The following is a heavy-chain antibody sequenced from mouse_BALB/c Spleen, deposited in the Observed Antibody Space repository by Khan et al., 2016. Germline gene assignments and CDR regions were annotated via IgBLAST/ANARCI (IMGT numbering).Heavy chain of an antibody. CDR1: GFSLTNSG. V-gene: IGHV2-9*02. CDR3: ARDDQDFDAWFAS. CDR2: IWAGGST. J-gene: IGHJ3*01. Sequence: VQLQESGPGLVAPSQSLSITCTVSGFSLTNSGVHWVRQPPRKGLDWLGVIWAGGSTDYNSALMSRLSIPRDTTQNPAFLTMNSLQTDDTAMYYCARDDQDFDAWFASWGQGTLVTVSA.